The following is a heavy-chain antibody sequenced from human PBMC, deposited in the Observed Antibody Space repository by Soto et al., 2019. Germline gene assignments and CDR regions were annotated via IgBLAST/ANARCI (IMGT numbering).Heavy chain of an antibody. Sequence: ASVKVSCNASGYSFTSYDINWVRQASGQGLEWLGWMTPISGETGYAQKFQGRVSMTRDTSTSTAYVELSSLTYEDSAIYYCARNKWNTGDFDYWGHGTLVTVSS. V-gene: IGHV1-8*01. CDR2: MTPISGET. CDR1: GYSFTSYD. D-gene: IGHD1-20*01. J-gene: IGHJ4*01. CDR3: ARNKWNTGDFDY.